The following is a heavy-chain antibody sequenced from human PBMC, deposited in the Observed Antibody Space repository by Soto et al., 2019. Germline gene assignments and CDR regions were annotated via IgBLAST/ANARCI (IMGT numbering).Heavy chain of an antibody. Sequence: PGGSLRLSCTASGFTFGYYAMIWVRQAPGKGLEWVGFIRSKAYGGTTEYAASVKGRFTISRDDSKSIAYLQMNSLKTEDTAVYYCTRDRGAAAGSFDYWGQGTLVTVSS. CDR3: TRDRGAAAGSFDY. V-gene: IGHV3-49*04. CDR1: GFTFGYYA. D-gene: IGHD6-13*01. CDR2: IRSKAYGGTT. J-gene: IGHJ4*02.